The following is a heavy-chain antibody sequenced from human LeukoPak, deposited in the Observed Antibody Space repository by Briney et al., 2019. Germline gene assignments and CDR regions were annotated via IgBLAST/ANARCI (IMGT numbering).Heavy chain of an antibody. Sequence: SETLSLTCSVSGDSITSYCWSWIRQSPGKGLEWIGYIYYSGSTYYNPSLKSRVTISVDTSKNQFSLRLSSVTAADTAVYYCARGWIVETIRDACGIGGQGTMVTVSS. CDR3: ARGWIVETIRDACGI. J-gene: IGHJ3*02. CDR2: IYYSGST. CDR1: GDSITSYC. V-gene: IGHV4-59*12. D-gene: IGHD1-26*01.